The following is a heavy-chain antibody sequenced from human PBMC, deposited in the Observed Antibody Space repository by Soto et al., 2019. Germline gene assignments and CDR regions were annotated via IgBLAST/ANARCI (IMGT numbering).Heavy chain of an antibody. CDR1: GFALDTYD. CDR2: IATVGDRI. CDR3: AGEHVLMFASYYAFNV. Sequence: EEQLVESGGDLVQPGGSLRLSCTSSGFALDTYDMNWVRLAPGKDLEWMSHIATVGDRIYYADSVKGRFTISRDNARNSLYLQMNSLGDDDTALYYCAGEHVLMFASYYAFNVWGQGTLVTVSS. J-gene: IGHJ3*01. D-gene: IGHD2-21*01. V-gene: IGHV3-48*03.